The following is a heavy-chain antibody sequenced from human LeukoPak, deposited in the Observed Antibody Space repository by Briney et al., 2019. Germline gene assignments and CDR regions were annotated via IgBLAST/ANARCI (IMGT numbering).Heavy chain of an antibody. CDR1: GDSVSSNSAA. Sequence: SQTLSLTCDISGDSVSSNSAAWNWIRQSPSRGLEWLGRTYYRSKWYNDYGISVKSRITINPDTSKNQFSLQLNSVTPEDTAVYYCARDFLSSKWGLPQDAFDIWGQGTMVTVSS. CDR3: ARDFLSSKWGLPQDAFDI. V-gene: IGHV6-1*01. CDR2: TYYRSKWYN. J-gene: IGHJ3*02. D-gene: IGHD1-26*01.